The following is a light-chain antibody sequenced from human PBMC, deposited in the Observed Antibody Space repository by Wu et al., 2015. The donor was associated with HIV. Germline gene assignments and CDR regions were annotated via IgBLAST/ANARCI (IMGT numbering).Light chain of an antibody. CDR1: QSISSW. J-gene: IGKJ1*01. CDR3: QQYKSNSRT. CDR2: RAS. Sequence: DIQMTQSPSTLSASVRDRVTITCRASQSISSWLAWYQQKPGKAPKLLIYRASNLQSGVPSRFSGSGSGTEFTLTISSLQPDDFASYYCQQYKSNSRTFGQGTKVKSN. V-gene: IGKV1-5*03.